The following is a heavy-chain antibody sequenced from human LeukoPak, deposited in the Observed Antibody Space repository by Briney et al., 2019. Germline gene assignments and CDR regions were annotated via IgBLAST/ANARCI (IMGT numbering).Heavy chain of an antibody. CDR2: VSYTGRT. J-gene: IGHJ3*01. V-gene: IGHV4-59*11. CDR1: GGSLSGHC. CDR3: ARLLDNDTSGDPDTFDV. Sequence: SETLSLTCTVSGGSLSGHCGSWIRHPPGKRREWSGYVSYTGRTKYNPSLQSRVTISIDTSKSQFSLKLTSVTSADTAVYSCARLLDNDTSGDPDTFDVWGQGTTVIVSS. D-gene: IGHD3-22*01.